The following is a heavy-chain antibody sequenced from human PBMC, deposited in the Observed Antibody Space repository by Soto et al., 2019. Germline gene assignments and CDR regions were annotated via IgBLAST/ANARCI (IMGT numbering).Heavy chain of an antibody. CDR2: IYYSGST. D-gene: IGHD4-17*01. J-gene: IGHJ4*02. V-gene: IGHV4-39*01. Sequence: QLQLQESGPGLVKPSETLSLTCTVSGGSISSSSYYWGWIRQPPGKGLEWIGSIYYSGSTYYNPSLKSRVXIXVXXSTDQSALKLSSVTAADTAVYYCASLTWKYGDYGYWGQGTLVTVSS. CDR1: GGSISSSSYY. CDR3: ASLTWKYGDYGY.